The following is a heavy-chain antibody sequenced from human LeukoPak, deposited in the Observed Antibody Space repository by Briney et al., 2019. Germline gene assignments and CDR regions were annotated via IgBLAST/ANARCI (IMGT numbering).Heavy chain of an antibody. D-gene: IGHD3-3*01. J-gene: IGHJ4*02. V-gene: IGHV5-51*01. CDR3: ARQNDFRLDY. Sequence: GESLKISCKGSGYTFSSYWIGWVRQMPGKGLEWMGIIYPGDSDTRYSPSLQGQVTISVDTSIGTAYLQWSSLKASDTAIYYCARQNDFRLDYWGQGTLATVSS. CDR1: GYTFSSYW. CDR2: IYPGDSDT.